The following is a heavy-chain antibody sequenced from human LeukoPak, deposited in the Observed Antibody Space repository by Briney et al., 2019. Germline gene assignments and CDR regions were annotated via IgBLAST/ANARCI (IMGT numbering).Heavy chain of an antibody. CDR3: ARERDSRGYSPLDP. CDR2: INPNSET. J-gene: IGHJ5*02. D-gene: IGHD3-22*01. Sequence: GASVMVSCKASGYTFTGYYMHWVRLAPGQGLEWMGWINPNSETNYAQKFQGRVTMTRDTSISTAYMDLSRLRSDDTAVYYCARERDSRGYSPLDPWGQGTLVTVSS. CDR1: GYTFTGYY. V-gene: IGHV1-2*02.